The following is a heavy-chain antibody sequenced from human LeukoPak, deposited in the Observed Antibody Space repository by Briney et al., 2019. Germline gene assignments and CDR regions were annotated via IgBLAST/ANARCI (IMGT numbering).Heavy chain of an antibody. CDR3: ARVSGTGWNDF. V-gene: IGHV1-2*02. J-gene: IGHJ4*02. Sequence: ASVKVSCKASGYTFSDYYMHWVRQAPGQGLEWMGWINPHTGDTNYALKFQGRVTMTRDTSTSTAYMDLSWLRSDDTAVLYCARVSGTGWNDFWGQGTLVTVSS. D-gene: IGHD3/OR15-3a*01. CDR2: INPHTGDT. CDR1: GYTFSDYY.